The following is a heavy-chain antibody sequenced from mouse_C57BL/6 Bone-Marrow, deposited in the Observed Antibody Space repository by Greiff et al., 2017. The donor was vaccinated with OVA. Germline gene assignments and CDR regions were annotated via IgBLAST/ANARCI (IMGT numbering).Heavy chain of an antibody. J-gene: IGHJ2*01. Sequence: EVKLMESGGGLVQPGGSMKLSCVASGFTFSNYWMNWVRQSPEKGLEWVAQIRLKSDNYATHYAESVKGRFTISRDDSKSSVYLQMNNLRAEDTGIYYCTGGATVVANYFDYWGQGTTLTVSS. D-gene: IGHD1-1*01. CDR3: TGGATVVANYFDY. V-gene: IGHV6-3*01. CDR1: GFTFSNYW. CDR2: IRLKSDNYAT.